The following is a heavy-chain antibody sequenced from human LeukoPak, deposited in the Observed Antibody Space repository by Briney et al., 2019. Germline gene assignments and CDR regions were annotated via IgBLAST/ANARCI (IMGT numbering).Heavy chain of an antibody. D-gene: IGHD2-21*01. V-gene: IGHV5-51*01. CDR2: IYPGDSDT. Sequence: GESLKISCKGCGYSFTSYLIGWVRQMPGKGLEWMGIIYPGDSDTTYSPSFQGQVTISADKSISTAYLQWSSLKASDTAMYYCARLLKDSLSYYYYGMDVWGQGTTVTVSS. CDR3: ARLLKDSLSYYYYGMDV. CDR1: GYSFTSYL. J-gene: IGHJ6*02.